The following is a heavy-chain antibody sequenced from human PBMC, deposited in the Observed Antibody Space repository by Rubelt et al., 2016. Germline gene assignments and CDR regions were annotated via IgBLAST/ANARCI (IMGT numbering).Heavy chain of an antibody. CDR1: GGTFSSYA. CDR2: IIPILGRA. D-gene: IGHD1-26*01. CDR3: ARDPRSYHAFDI. V-gene: IGHV1-69*04. J-gene: IGHJ3*02. Sequence: QVQLVQSGAEVKKPGSSVKVSCKASGGTFSSYAISWVRQAPGHGLEWMGRIIPILGRANHAQQFQGRVTINADKSTSTAYMELSSLRSEDTAVYYCARDPRSYHAFDIWGQGTMVTVSS.